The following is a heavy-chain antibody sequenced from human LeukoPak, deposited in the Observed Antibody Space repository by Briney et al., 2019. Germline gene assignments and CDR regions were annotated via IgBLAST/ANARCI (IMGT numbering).Heavy chain of an antibody. CDR1: GYTFTGYY. CDR3: ARQGDYYDSSGYYWVLVY. Sequence: ASVKVSCKASGYTFTGYYIHWVRQAPGQGLEWMGCISPNSGGTNSAQKFQGRVTMSRDTSINTAYLELSRLRSDDTAVYYCARQGDYYDSSGYYWVLVYWGQGTLVTVSS. CDR2: ISPNSGGT. D-gene: IGHD3-22*01. V-gene: IGHV1-2*02. J-gene: IGHJ4*02.